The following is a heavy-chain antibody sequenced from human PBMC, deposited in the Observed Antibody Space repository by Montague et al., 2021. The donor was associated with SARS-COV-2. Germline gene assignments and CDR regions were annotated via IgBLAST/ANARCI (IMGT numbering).Heavy chain of an antibody. D-gene: IGHD2-15*01. J-gene: IGHJ4*02. Sequence: QSGAEVKKPGESLKISCKGSGYSFTSYWIDWVRQMPGKGLEWMGIIYPGDSDTRHSPSFHGQVTISADKSISTAYLQWGSLKASDTAMYYCARHPRYCSGGSCYSGGEFDYWGQGTLVTVSS. CDR2: IYPGDSDT. CDR3: ARHPRYCSGGSCYSGGEFDY. CDR1: GYSFTSYW. V-gene: IGHV5-51*01.